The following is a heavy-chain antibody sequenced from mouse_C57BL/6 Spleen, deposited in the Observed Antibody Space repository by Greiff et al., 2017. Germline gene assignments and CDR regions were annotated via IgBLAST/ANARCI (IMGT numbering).Heavy chain of an antibody. CDR3: EREVMRSNYFDY. D-gene: IGHD2-13*01. J-gene: IGHJ2*01. CDR2: INPGSGGT. V-gene: IGHV1-54*01. CDR1: GYAFTNYL. Sequence: QVQLQQSGAELVRPGTSVTVSCKASGYAFTNYLIAWVKQRPGQGLEWIGVINPGSGGTNYNEKFKGKATLTADKSSSTAYMQLSSLTSEGSAVYFGEREVMRSNYFDYWHEGTTHTVSS.